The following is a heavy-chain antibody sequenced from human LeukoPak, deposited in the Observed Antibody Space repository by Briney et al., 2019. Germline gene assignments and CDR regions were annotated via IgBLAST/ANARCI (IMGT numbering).Heavy chain of an antibody. CDR1: GGTFSSYA. CDR2: IIPIFGTA. D-gene: IGHD1-26*01. J-gene: IGHJ4*02. V-gene: IGHV1-69*05. CDR3: ARVRGGSYFNGGYFDY. Sequence: ASVKVSCKASGGTFSSYAISWVRQAPGQGLEWVGRIIPIFGTANCAQKFQGRVTITTDESTSTAYMELSSLRSEDTAVYYCARVRGGSYFNGGYFDYWGQGTLVTVSS.